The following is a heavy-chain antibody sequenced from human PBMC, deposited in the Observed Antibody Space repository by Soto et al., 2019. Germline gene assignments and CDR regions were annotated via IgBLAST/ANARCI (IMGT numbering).Heavy chain of an antibody. CDR2: ISWDGGST. V-gene: IGHV3-43*01. CDR3: AKDSSPYYYDSSGYYLGY. CDR1: GFTFSSYS. D-gene: IGHD3-22*01. J-gene: IGHJ4*02. Sequence: GGSLRLSCAASGFTFSSYSMNWVRQAPGKGLEWVSLISWDGGSTYYADSVKGRFTISRDNSKNSLYLQMNSLRTEDTALYYCAKDSSPYYYDSSGYYLGYWGQGTLVTVSS.